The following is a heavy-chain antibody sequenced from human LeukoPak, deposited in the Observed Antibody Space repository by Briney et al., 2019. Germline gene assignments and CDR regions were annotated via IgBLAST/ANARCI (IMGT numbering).Heavy chain of an antibody. CDR3: ARGGAPYFDWCFDY. V-gene: IGHV3-7*01. D-gene: IGHD3-9*01. J-gene: IGHJ4*02. CDR1: GFTFSSYW. CDR2: IKQDGSEK. Sequence: GGSLRLSCAASGFTFSSYWMSWVRQAPGKGLEWVANIKQDGSEKYYVDSVKGRFTISRDNAKNSLYLQMNSLRVEDTAVYYCARGGAPYFDWCFDYWGQGTLVTVSS.